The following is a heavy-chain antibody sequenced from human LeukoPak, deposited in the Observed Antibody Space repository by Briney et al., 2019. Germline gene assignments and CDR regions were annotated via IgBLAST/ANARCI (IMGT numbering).Heavy chain of an antibody. Sequence: NPSETLPLTCGVSGRHTSSYYRSWIRQPPPKGLEWIGYIYYSGSTNYNPSINSRVTISVDTSKHQFSLKLSSVAAADTAVYYGASSYTYQPYCFDYWGQGTLVTVSS. D-gene: IGHD2-2*02. J-gene: IGHJ4*02. CDR3: ASSYTYQPYCFDY. V-gene: IGHV4-59*01. CDR1: GRHTSSYY. CDR2: IYYSGST.